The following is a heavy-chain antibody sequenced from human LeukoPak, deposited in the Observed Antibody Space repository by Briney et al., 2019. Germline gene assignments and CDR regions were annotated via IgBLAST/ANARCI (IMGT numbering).Heavy chain of an antibody. Sequence: EPSETLSLTCTVSGGSISSYYWSWIRQPPGKGLEWIGEINHSGSTNYNPSLKSRATISVDTSKNQFSLKLSSVTAADTAVYYCARAKRYCSGGSCLLANFDYWGQGTLVTVSS. D-gene: IGHD2-15*01. CDR2: INHSGST. CDR1: GGSISSYY. J-gene: IGHJ4*02. V-gene: IGHV4-34*01. CDR3: ARAKRYCSGGSCLLANFDY.